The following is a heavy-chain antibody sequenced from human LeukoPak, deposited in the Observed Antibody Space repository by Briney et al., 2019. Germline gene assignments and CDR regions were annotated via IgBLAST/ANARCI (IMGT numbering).Heavy chain of an antibody. CDR2: IYNTVTT. V-gene: IGHV4-59*01. Sequence: SETLSLTCSVSGVSISNNYWSWIRQPPGKGLEWIGYIYNTVTTNYNPSLKSRVTMSVDKSKNQFSLNLSSVTAADTAVYYCARVSFSGSGSMFVDYWGQGTLATVSS. D-gene: IGHD3-10*01. J-gene: IGHJ4*02. CDR1: GVSISNNY. CDR3: ARVSFSGSGSMFVDY.